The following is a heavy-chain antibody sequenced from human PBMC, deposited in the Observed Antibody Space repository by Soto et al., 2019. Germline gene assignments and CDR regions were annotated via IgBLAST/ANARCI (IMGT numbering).Heavy chain of an antibody. D-gene: IGHD4-17*01. V-gene: IGHV3-33*01. Sequence: QVQLVESGGGVVQPGRSLRLSCAASGFTFSSYAMHWVRQAPGKGLEWVAVICHDGSNKYYEDSVKGRFTISRDNSKNTLYLQMNSLGAEDTAVYYCARDAPVGDGDYFGWFDPWVQGALVTVSS. CDR1: GFTFSSYA. CDR3: ARDAPVGDGDYFGWFDP. CDR2: ICHDGSNK. J-gene: IGHJ5*02.